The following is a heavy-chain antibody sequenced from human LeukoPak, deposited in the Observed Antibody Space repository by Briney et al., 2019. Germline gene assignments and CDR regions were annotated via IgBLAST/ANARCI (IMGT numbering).Heavy chain of an antibody. CDR3: ARGAMVRGVIRQYYFDY. CDR2: IKQDGSEK. CDR1: GFSVSGYW. J-gene: IGHJ4*02. Sequence: GGSLRLSCAVSGFSVSGYWMTWVRQAPGKGLEWVANIKQDGSEKNYVDSVKGRFTISRDNAENSLFLQMNSLRVEDTAVYYCARGAMVRGVIRQYYFDYWGQGTLVTVSS. D-gene: IGHD3-10*01. V-gene: IGHV3-7*01.